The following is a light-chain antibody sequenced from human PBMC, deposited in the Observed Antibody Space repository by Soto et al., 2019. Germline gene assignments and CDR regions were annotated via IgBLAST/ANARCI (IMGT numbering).Light chain of an antibody. V-gene: IGKV3-20*01. Sequence: EIVLTQSPGTMSLSPGESATLSCRASQRGSSSYLAWYQQKPGQAPRLLIYGASSRATGIPDRFSGIGYGTHISLILSGVEPEDFALYSCRQHGSAPWTFGQRTKVQIK. CDR3: RQHGSAPWT. CDR2: GAS. CDR1: QRGSSSY. J-gene: IGKJ1*01.